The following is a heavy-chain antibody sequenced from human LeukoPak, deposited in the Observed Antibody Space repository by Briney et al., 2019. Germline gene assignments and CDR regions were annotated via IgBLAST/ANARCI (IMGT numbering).Heavy chain of an antibody. Sequence: ASVKVSCKASGGTFSSYAISWVRQAPGQGLEWMGGIIPIFGTANYAQKFQGRVTITADESTSTAYMELRSLRSDDTAVYYCARDRHFYGGNSETDLDYWGQGTLVTVSS. V-gene: IGHV1-69*13. D-gene: IGHD4-23*01. CDR2: IIPIFGTA. CDR1: GGTFSSYA. CDR3: ARDRHFYGGNSETDLDY. J-gene: IGHJ4*02.